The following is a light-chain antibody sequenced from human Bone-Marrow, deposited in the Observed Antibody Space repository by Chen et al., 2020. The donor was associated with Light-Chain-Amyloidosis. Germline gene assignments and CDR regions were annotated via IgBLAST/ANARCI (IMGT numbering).Light chain of an antibody. J-gene: IGLJ2*01. CDR3: QSADSSGTYEVI. CDR2: RDT. Sequence: SYELTQPPSVSVSPGQPASITCPGDKLGDKYACWYQQKPGQSPVLVIHRDTEGPSGISERFSGSSSGTTATLTISGVQAEDEADYHCQSADSSGTYEVIFGGGTKLTVL. V-gene: IGLV3-25*03. CDR1: KLGDKY.